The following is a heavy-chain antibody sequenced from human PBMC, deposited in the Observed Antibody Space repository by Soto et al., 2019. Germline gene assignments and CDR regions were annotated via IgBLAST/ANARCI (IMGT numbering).Heavy chain of an antibody. J-gene: IGHJ4*02. CDR2: ISAHSGDT. V-gene: IGHV1-18*01. Sequence: QVNLVQSGAEVKKPGASVKVSCKASGYTFSNYALTWVRRAPGQGIEWMGWISAHSGDTNYAQKFQGRVTMTTDTSTSTAYLELRSLTSDDTAVYYCARAITIMSVAPAYWRQGTMITVSS. CDR3: ARAITIMSVAPAY. CDR1: GYTFSNYA. D-gene: IGHD5-12*01.